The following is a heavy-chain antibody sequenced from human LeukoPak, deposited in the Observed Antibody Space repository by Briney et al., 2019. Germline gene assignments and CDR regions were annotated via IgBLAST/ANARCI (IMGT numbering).Heavy chain of an antibody. CDR2: ISWNSGSI. D-gene: IGHD3-22*01. V-gene: IGHV3-9*01. Sequence: GRSLRLSCAASGFTFDDYAMHWVRQAPGKGLEWVSGISWNSGSIGYADSVKGRFTISRDNAKNSLYLQMNSLRAEDTAVYYCARDQWYYYDSSGYRPLPDYWGQGTLVTVSS. CDR3: ARDQWYYYDSSGYRPLPDY. J-gene: IGHJ4*02. CDR1: GFTFDDYA.